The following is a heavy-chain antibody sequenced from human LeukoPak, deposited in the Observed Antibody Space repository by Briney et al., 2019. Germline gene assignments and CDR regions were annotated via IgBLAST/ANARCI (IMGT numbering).Heavy chain of an antibody. V-gene: IGHV3-20*04. D-gene: IGHD3/OR15-3a*01. J-gene: IGHJ4*02. CDR2: INWNGGST. CDR1: GFTFGDYG. Sequence: GGSLRLSCTASGFTFGDYGMSWVRQAPGKGLEWVSVINWNGGSTGYADSVKGRFTISRDNAKNSLYLQMNSLRAEDTAVYYCARDWTGYYGSDYWGQGTLVTVSS. CDR3: ARDWTGYYGSDY.